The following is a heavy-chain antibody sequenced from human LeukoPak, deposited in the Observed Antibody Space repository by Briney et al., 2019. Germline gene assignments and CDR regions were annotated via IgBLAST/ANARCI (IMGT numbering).Heavy chain of an antibody. CDR3: ARVTTGGYYNC. Sequence: SQTLSLTCTVSGCSISSGSYYWSWIRQPAGKGLEWIGRIYTSGSTNYNSSLKSRVTISVDTSKNQFSLKLSSVTAADTAVYYCARVTTGGYYNCWGQGTLVTVSS. V-gene: IGHV4-61*02. J-gene: IGHJ4*02. CDR2: IYTSGST. D-gene: IGHD3-22*01. CDR1: GCSISSGSYY.